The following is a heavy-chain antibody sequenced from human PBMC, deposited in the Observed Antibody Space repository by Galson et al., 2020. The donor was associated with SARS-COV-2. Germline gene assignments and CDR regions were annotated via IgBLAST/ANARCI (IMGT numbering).Heavy chain of an antibody. CDR3: ARIAWGYDFWSGYPLTTYYYYYMDV. J-gene: IGHJ6*03. V-gene: IGHV2-26*01. CDR2: IFSNDEK. Sequence: VSGPTLVKPTETLTLTCTVSGFSLSNARMGVSWIRQPPGKALEWLAHIFSNDEKSYSTSLKSRLTISKDTSKSQVVLTMTNMDPVDTATYYCARIAWGYDFWSGYPLTTYYYYYMDVWGKGTTVTVSS. D-gene: IGHD3-3*01. CDR1: GFSLSNARMG.